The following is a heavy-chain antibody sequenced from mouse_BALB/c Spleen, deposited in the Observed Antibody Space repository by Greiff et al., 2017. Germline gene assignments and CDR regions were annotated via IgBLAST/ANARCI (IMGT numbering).Heavy chain of an antibody. V-gene: IGHV5-6-5*01. CDR2: ISSGGST. D-gene: IGHD2-1*01. CDR3: AVYYGTRYWYFDV. Sequence: EVQRVESGGGLVKPGGSLKLSCAASGFTFSSYAMSWVRQTPEKRLEWVASISSGGSTYYPDSVKGRFTISRDNARNILYLQMSSLRSEDTAMYYCAVYYGTRYWYFDVWGAGTTVTVSS. J-gene: IGHJ1*01. CDR1: GFTFSSYA.